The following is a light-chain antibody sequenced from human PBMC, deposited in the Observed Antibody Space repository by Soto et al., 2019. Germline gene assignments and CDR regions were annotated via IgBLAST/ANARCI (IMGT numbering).Light chain of an antibody. CDR2: GAS. CDR3: QQYKNWTPGYT. Sequence: EIVMTQSPATLSVSPVERATLSCRASQSVSSNLAWYQQKPGQAPSPLIYGASTTATGIAARFSGSGSGTEFTLTSSSLKSQDFAVYYSQQYKNWTPGYTFGKGTKLEIK. CDR1: QSVSSN. V-gene: IGKV3-15*01. J-gene: IGKJ2*01.